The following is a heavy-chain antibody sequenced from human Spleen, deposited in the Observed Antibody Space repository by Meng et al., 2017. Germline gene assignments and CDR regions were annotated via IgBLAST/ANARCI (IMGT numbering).Heavy chain of an antibody. CDR1: GFTFSIYT. Sequence: GGSLRLSCVASGFTFSIYTMDWVRQAPGKGLEWVSSISSSSSYIYYADSVKGRFTISRDNAKNSLYLQMNSLRAEDTAVYYCASVRRSLQRTEYYFDYWGQGTLVTVSS. J-gene: IGHJ4*02. D-gene: IGHD1-1*01. V-gene: IGHV3-21*01. CDR3: ASVRRSLQRTEYYFDY. CDR2: ISSSSSYI.